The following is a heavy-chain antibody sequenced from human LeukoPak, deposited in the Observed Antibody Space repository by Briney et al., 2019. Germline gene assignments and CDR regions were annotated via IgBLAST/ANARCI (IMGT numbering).Heavy chain of an antibody. CDR2: MYYSGST. Sequence: SETLSLTCTVSGGSISSSAYYWGWIRQPPGKGLEWIGSMYYSGSTYYNPSLKSRVTISVDTSKNQFSLNLSSVTAADMAVYYCAKSERNVGPFDYWGQGTLVAVSS. CDR3: AKSERNVGPFDY. V-gene: IGHV4-39*07. CDR1: GGSISSSAYY. D-gene: IGHD1-14*01. J-gene: IGHJ4*02.